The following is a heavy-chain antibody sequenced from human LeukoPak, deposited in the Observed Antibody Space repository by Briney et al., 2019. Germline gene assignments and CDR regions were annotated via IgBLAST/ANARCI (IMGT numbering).Heavy chain of an antibody. CDR2: INPSGGST. V-gene: IGHV1-46*01. CDR3: ARSPTDLNFDY. Sequence: ASVKVSCKASGYTFTSYYMHWVRQAPGQGLEWMGIINPSGGSTNYAQKFQGRITMSRDTSIGTVYMELSRLKSDDTAVYYSARSPTDLNFDYWGQGTLVTVSS. CDR1: GYTFTSYY. D-gene: IGHD1-1*01. J-gene: IGHJ4*02.